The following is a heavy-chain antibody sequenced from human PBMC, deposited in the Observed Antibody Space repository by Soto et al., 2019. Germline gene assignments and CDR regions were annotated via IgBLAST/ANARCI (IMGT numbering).Heavy chain of an antibody. CDR1: GFTFSSYG. D-gene: IGHD6-13*01. J-gene: IGHJ4*02. CDR2: IWYDGSNK. Sequence: PGGSLRLSCAASGFTFSSYGMHWVRQAPGKGLEWVAVIWYDGSNKYYADSVKGRFTISRDNSKNTLYLQMNSLRAEDTAVYYCARDRDSSSWYLDDTEYYFDYWGQGTLVTVSS. CDR3: ARDRDSSSWYLDDTEYYFDY. V-gene: IGHV3-33*01.